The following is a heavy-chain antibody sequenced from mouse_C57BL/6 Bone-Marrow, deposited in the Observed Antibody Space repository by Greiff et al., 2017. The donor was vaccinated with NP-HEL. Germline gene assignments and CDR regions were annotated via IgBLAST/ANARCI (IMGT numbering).Heavy chain of an antibody. D-gene: IGHD2-2*01. Sequence: QVQLQQPGTELVKPGASVKLSFTSSFSPFTLSFLPCFPPSPFPGLAWIGNINPSNGGTNYNEKFKSKATLTVDKSSSTAYMQLSSLTSEDSAVYYCATYGYDTSSWYFDVWGTGTTVTVSS. V-gene: IGHV1-53*01. CDR3: ATYGYDTSSWYFDV. CDR1: FSPFTLSF. CDR2: INPSNGGT. J-gene: IGHJ1*03.